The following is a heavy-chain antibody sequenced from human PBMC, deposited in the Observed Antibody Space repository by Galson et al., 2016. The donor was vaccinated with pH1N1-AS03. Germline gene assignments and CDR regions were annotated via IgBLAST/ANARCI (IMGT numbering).Heavy chain of an antibody. CDR3: ARAYYGDFADWFDP. Sequence: PALVKPTQTLTLTCTFSGFSLSTSGVGVGWIRQAPGKALEWLAIIYWNEDIRYSPSLRNRLTITKDTSKSQVVLTMTNMDPVDTATYFCARAYYGDFADWFDPWGQGTLVTVSS. J-gene: IGHJ5*02. D-gene: IGHD4-17*01. CDR1: GFSLSTSGVG. V-gene: IGHV2-5*01. CDR2: IYWNEDI.